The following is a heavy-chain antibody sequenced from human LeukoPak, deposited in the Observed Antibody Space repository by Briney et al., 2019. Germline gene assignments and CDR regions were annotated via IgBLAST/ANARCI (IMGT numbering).Heavy chain of an antibody. CDR2: INHSGST. D-gene: IGHD3-22*01. Sequence: SETLSLTCAVYGGSFSGYYWSWIRQPPGKGLEWIGEINHSGSTNYNPSLKSRVTISVDTSKNQFSLKLSSVTAADTAVYYCASHYYDSSADYWGQGTLVTVSS. CDR3: ASHYYDSSADY. CDR1: GGSFSGYY. J-gene: IGHJ4*02. V-gene: IGHV4-34*01.